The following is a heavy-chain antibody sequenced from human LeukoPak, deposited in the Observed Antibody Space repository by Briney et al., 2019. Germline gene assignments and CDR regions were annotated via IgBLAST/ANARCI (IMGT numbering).Heavy chain of an antibody. D-gene: IGHD5-24*01. J-gene: IGHJ4*02. Sequence: AGGSLRLSCAVSGFTFSNYWMAWVRQAPGKGLEWVAVISYDGSNKKYADSVKGRFTISRDNSKNTVYLQMNSVRAEDTAVYYCARGAARMVEMATIISFEYWGQGTLVTVSS. CDR1: GFTFSNYW. V-gene: IGHV3-30*03. CDR3: ARGAARMVEMATIISFEY. CDR2: ISYDGSNK.